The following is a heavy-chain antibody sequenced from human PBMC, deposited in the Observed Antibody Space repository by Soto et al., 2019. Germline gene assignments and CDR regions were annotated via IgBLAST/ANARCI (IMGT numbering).Heavy chain of an antibody. Sequence: ASVKVSCKASGYTFTSYGISWVRQAPGQGLEWMGWISAYNGNTNYAQKLQGRVTMTTDTSTSTAYMELRSLRSDDTAVYYCASIRDRYSGYDADYWGQGTLVTVSS. D-gene: IGHD5-12*01. V-gene: IGHV1-18*01. CDR2: ISAYNGNT. CDR3: ASIRDRYSGYDADY. CDR1: GYTFTSYG. J-gene: IGHJ4*02.